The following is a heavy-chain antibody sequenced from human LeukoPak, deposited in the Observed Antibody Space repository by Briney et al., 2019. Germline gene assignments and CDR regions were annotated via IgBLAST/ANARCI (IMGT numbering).Heavy chain of an antibody. D-gene: IGHD2-15*01. V-gene: IGHV1-46*01. Sequence: ASVKVSCKASGYTFTNYYIHWVRQAPGQGLEWMGIINPSGGSTSSAQEFQGRVTMTRDTSTSTVYMEMSSLRSEDTAVYYCARVSGYCSGGSCYGLPSHGMDVWGQGTTVTVSS. J-gene: IGHJ6*02. CDR3: ARVSGYCSGGSCYGLPSHGMDV. CDR1: GYTFTNYY. CDR2: INPSGGST.